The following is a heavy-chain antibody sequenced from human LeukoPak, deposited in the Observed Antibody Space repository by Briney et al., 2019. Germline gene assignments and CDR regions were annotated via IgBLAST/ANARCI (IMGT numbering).Heavy chain of an antibody. CDR2: IIPIFGTA. CDR3: ARGSAAAGTSYWDY. J-gene: IGHJ4*02. Sequence: ASVKVSCKASGGTFSSYAISWVRQAPGQGLEWMEGIIPIFGTANYAQKFQGRVTITADESTSTAYMELSSLRSEDTAVYYCARGSAAAGTSYWDYWGQGTLVTVSS. CDR1: GGTFSSYA. V-gene: IGHV1-69*13. D-gene: IGHD3-10*01.